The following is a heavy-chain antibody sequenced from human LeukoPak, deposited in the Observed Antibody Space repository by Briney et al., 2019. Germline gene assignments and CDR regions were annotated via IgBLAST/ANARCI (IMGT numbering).Heavy chain of an antibody. CDR3: ARNTAMAYFDY. D-gene: IGHD5-18*01. CDR1: GFTFSSYA. V-gene: IGHV3-23*01. CDR2: ISGTGGNT. Sequence: QAGGSLRLSCAASGFTFSSYAMSWVRQAPGKGLEWVSGISGTGGNTYYADSVKGRFTISRDNSKNTLYLQMNSLRAEDTAVYYCARNTAMAYFDYWGQGTLVTVSS. J-gene: IGHJ4*02.